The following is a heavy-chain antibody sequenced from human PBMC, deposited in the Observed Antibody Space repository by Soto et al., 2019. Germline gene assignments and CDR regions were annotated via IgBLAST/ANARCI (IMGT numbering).Heavy chain of an antibody. V-gene: IGHV3-74*01. D-gene: IGHD4-17*01. CDR2: ISSDGSST. J-gene: IGHJ2*01. Sequence: PGGSLRLSCAASGFTFSYHWMHWVRQAPGKGLMWVSRISSDGSSTSNADSVKGRLTVSRDNAKHTLYLQMNSLRAEDTAVYYCARGSLRRPQYFDLWGRGTLVTVSS. CDR3: ARGSLRRPQYFDL. CDR1: GFTFSYHW.